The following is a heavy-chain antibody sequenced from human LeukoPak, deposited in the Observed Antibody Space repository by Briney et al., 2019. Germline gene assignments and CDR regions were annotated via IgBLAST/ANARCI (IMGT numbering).Heavy chain of an antibody. CDR1: GFTFSDYY. V-gene: IGHV3-11*01. CDR3: VRVAVSGPDY. Sequence: MAGGSLRLSCAASGFTFSDYYMSWIRQAPGKGLEWVSYISSSGNTIHYADSVKGRFTISRDNAKNSLYLQMNSLRAEDSAIYYCVRVAVSGPDYWGQGTLVTVSS. J-gene: IGHJ4*02. D-gene: IGHD6-19*01. CDR2: ISSSGNTI.